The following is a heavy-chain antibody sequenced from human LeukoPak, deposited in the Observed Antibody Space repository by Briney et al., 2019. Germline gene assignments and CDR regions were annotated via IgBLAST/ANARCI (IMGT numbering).Heavy chain of an antibody. Sequence: GGSLRLSCAASGLTFSSYAMHWVRQAPGKGLEWGAVISYDGSNKYYADSVKGRFTISRDNSKNTLYLQMNSLRAEDTAVYYCARETRFSPSFWDYWGQGTLVTVSS. CDR1: GLTFSSYA. CDR2: ISYDGSNK. V-gene: IGHV3-30*04. D-gene: IGHD3-3*01. J-gene: IGHJ4*02. CDR3: ARETRFSPSFWDY.